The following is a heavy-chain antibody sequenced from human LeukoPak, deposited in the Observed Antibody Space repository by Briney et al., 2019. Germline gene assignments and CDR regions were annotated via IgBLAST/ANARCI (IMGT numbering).Heavy chain of an antibody. CDR3: AKDHAVVPAAMGSY. J-gene: IGHJ4*02. V-gene: IGHV3-7*03. Sequence: GGSLRLSCAASGFSFSSYWMSWVRQAPGKGLEWVANIKQDGSEKYYVDSVKGRFTISRDNAKNLLYLQMNSLRAEDTAVYYCAKDHAVVPAAMGSYWGQGTLVTVSS. CDR1: GFSFSSYW. D-gene: IGHD2-2*01. CDR2: IKQDGSEK.